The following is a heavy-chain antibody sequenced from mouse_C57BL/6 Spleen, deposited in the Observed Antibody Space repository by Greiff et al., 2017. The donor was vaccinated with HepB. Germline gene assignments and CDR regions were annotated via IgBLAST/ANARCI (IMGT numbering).Heavy chain of an antibody. Sequence: QVQLKQSGPELVKPGASVKISCKASGYAFSSSWMNWVKQRPGKGLEWIGRIYPGDGDTNYNGKFKGKATLTADKSSSTAYMQLSSLTSEDSAVYFCARGITTVVAGDYWGQGTTLTVSS. CDR3: ARGITTVVAGDY. CDR1: GYAFSSSW. V-gene: IGHV1-82*01. CDR2: IYPGDGDT. D-gene: IGHD1-1*01. J-gene: IGHJ2*01.